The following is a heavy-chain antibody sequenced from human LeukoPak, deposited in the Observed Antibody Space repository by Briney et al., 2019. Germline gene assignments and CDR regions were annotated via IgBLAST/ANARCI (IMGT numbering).Heavy chain of an antibody. J-gene: IGHJ4*02. CDR1: GYSFTTYD. Sequence: GASVKVSCKASGYSFTTYDINWVRQATGQGLEWMGWMNPNSGNTGYAQRFQGRVTMTRDTSISTAYMELNSLTSEDTAVYYCARDRGLQWEPAHFDYWGQGTLVTVSS. D-gene: IGHD1-26*01. V-gene: IGHV1-8*01. CDR3: ARDRGLQWEPAHFDY. CDR2: MNPNSGNT.